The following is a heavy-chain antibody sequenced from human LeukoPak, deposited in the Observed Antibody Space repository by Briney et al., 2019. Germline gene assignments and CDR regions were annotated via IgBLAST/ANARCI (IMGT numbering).Heavy chain of an antibody. CDR1: GYTFTSYG. Sequence: GASGKVCCKASGYTFTSYGTSWVRRAPGQGLEWMVWISAFNGNTKYAQKLQGRVTMTTYTSTSTAYMALRSLRSDDTAVYYCARSPPAYYDIVTGYYFVGSYFDYWGQGTLVTVSS. J-gene: IGHJ4*02. V-gene: IGHV1-18*01. CDR3: ARSPPAYYDIVTGYYFVGSYFDY. CDR2: ISAFNGNT. D-gene: IGHD3-9*01.